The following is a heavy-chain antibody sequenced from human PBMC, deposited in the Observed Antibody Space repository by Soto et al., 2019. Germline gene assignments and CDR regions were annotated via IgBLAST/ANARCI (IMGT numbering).Heavy chain of an antibody. Sequence: GASVKVSCKASGYTFTSYGISWVRQAPGQGLEWMGWISAYNGNTNYAQKLQGRVTMTTDTSTSTAYMELRSLRSDDTAVYYCARKLSDYYCSGSYGAFDIWGQGTMVTVSS. CDR1: GYTFTSYG. CDR2: ISAYNGNT. D-gene: IGHD3-10*01. V-gene: IGHV1-18*01. CDR3: ARKLSDYYCSGSYGAFDI. J-gene: IGHJ3*02.